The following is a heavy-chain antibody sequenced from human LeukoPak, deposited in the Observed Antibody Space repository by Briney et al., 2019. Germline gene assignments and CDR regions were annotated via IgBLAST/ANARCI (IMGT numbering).Heavy chain of an antibody. CDR3: ARHITDSGSAFDL. Sequence: SETLSLTCTVPGGSIRSYYWGRIRQPPGKELEWIAYVHSIGYTNYNPSLKSRVTISMDTSKDQFSLKLSSVTAADTAVYYCARHITDSGSAFDLWGRGTLVTVSS. V-gene: IGHV4-59*08. D-gene: IGHD3-10*01. CDR1: GGSIRSYY. CDR2: VHSIGYT. J-gene: IGHJ2*01.